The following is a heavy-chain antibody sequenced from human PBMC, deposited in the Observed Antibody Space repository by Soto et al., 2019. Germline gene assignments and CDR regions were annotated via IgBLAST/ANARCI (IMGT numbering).Heavy chain of an antibody. V-gene: IGHV4-59*02. CDR2: IYYIGRT. CDR3: AGDPVGATHFDY. J-gene: IGHJ4*02. CDR1: GFTVSSNY. Sequence: GSLRLSCAASGFTVSSNYMSWVRQAPGKGLEWIRYIYYIGRTNYNPSLRSRVTISIDTSKNQFSLKLSSVTAADTAVYYCAGDPVGATHFDYWGQGALVTVSS. D-gene: IGHD1-26*01.